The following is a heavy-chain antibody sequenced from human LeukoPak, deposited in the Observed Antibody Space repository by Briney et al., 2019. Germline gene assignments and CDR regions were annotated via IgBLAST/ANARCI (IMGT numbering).Heavy chain of an antibody. V-gene: IGHV1-69*13. J-gene: IGHJ5*02. CDR1: GGTFSSYA. CDR2: IIPIFGTA. D-gene: IGHD4-11*01. CDR3: AREKSHSNYNWFDP. Sequence: SVKVSCKASGGTFSSYAISWVRQAPGQGHEWMGGIIPIFGTANYAQKFQGRVTITADESTSTAYMELSSLRSEDTAVYYCAREKSHSNYNWFDPWGQGTLVTVSS.